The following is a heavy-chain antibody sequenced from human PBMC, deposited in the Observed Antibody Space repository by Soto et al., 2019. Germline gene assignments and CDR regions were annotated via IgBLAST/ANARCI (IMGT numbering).Heavy chain of an antibody. CDR2: IYTSGST. V-gene: IGHV4-4*07. J-gene: IGHJ5*02. CDR1: GGSISSYY. D-gene: IGHD3-10*01. Sequence: PSETLALTCTVSGGSISSYYWSWIRQPAGKGLEWIGRIYTSGSTNYNPSLKSRVTMSVDTSKNQFSLKLSSVTAADTAVYYCARDNGSGSYRNWFDPWGQVTLATV. CDR3: ARDNGSGSYRNWFDP.